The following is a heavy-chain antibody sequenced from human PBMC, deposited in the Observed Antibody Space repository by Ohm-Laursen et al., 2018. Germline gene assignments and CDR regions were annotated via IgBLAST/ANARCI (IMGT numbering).Heavy chain of an antibody. Sequence: ASVKVSCKASGGTVSSYAINWVRQATGQGLEWMGWMNPNSGNTGYAQKFQGRVTMTRNTSINTAYMELSSLRSEDTAVYYCARMGPQQPHWYFDLWGRGTLVTVSS. CDR2: MNPNSGNT. V-gene: IGHV1-8*02. CDR3: ARMGPQQPHWYFDL. J-gene: IGHJ2*01. D-gene: IGHD1/OR15-1a*01. CDR1: GGTVSSYA.